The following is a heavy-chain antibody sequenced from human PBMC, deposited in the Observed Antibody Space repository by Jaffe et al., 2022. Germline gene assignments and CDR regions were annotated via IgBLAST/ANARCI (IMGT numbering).Heavy chain of an antibody. V-gene: IGHV3-30*18. Sequence: QVQLVESGGGVVQPGRSLRLSCAASGFTFSSYGMHWVRQAPGKGLEWVAVISYDGSNKYYADSVKGRFTISRDNSKNTLYLQMNSLRAEDTAVYYCAKDLLRASDFDWLGNWGQGTLVTVSS. D-gene: IGHD3-9*01. CDR3: AKDLLRASDFDWLGN. CDR1: GFTFSSYG. CDR2: ISYDGSNK. J-gene: IGHJ4*02.